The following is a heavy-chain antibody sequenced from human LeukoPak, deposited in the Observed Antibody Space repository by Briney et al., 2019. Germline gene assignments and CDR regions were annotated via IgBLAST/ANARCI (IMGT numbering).Heavy chain of an antibody. V-gene: IGHV3-7*01. J-gene: IGHJ4*02. CDR3: ASPSAGLPFDY. CDR1: GFTFSSYW. D-gene: IGHD5-12*01. Sequence: GGSLRLSCAASGFTFSSYWMSWVRQAPGKGLEWVANIKQDGSEKYYVDSVKGRFTISRDNAKNSLYLQMNSLRAEDTAVYYCASPSAGLPFDYWGQGILVTVSS. CDR2: IKQDGSEK.